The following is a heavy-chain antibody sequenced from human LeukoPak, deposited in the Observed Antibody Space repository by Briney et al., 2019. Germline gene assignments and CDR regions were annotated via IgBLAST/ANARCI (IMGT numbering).Heavy chain of an antibody. CDR3: ARDLEGRWPPPYYYYYMDV. V-gene: IGHV3-7*01. J-gene: IGHJ6*03. CDR2: IKQDGSEK. D-gene: IGHD4-23*01. CDR1: GFTFSSYW. Sequence: PGGSLRLSCAASGFTFSSYWVSWVRQAPGKGLEWVANIKQDGSEKYYVDSVKGRFTISRDNAKNSLYLQMNSLKAEDTAVYYCARDLEGRWPPPYYYYYMDVWGKGTTVTVSS.